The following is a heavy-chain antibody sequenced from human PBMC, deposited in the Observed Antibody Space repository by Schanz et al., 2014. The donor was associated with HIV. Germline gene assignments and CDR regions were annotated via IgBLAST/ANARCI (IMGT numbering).Heavy chain of an antibody. D-gene: IGHD6-13*01. Sequence: QVQLVESGGGVVQPGRSLRLSCAASGFTFSSYGMHWVRQAPGKGLEWVAVIWYDGTNKYYADSVKGRFTISRDNSKKTLYLQMNSLRAEDTAVYYCAKEEQQLGGVGGYHFDYWGQGTLVTVSS. CDR2: IWYDGTNK. CDR3: AKEEQQLGGVGGYHFDY. J-gene: IGHJ4*02. V-gene: IGHV3-33*06. CDR1: GFTFSSYG.